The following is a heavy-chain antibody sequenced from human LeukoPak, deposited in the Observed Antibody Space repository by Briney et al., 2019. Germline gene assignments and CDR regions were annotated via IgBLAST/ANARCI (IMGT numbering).Heavy chain of an antibody. CDR2: ISWNSGSI. Sequence: GGSLRLSCAASGFSFDDYAMHWVRQAPGKGLEWVSGISWNSGSIGYAESVKGRFTISRDNAKNSLYLQVNSLRAEDTAVYYYARMVFNYYDSSGYHGYFDYWGQGTLVTVSS. V-gene: IGHV3-9*01. CDR3: ARMVFNYYDSSGYHGYFDY. CDR1: GFSFDDYA. J-gene: IGHJ4*02. D-gene: IGHD3-22*01.